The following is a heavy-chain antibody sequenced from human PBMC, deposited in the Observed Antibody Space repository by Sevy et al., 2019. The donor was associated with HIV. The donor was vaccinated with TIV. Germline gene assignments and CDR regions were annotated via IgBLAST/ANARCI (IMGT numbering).Heavy chain of an antibody. CDR3: ARTIYGSGGELDY. CDR2: IYATGIT. V-gene: IGHV4-61*02. D-gene: IGHD3-10*01. J-gene: IGHJ4*02. Sequence: SETLSLTCSVSGGSISSASYYWSWIRQPAGKGLEWIGRIYATGITSYNPSLKSRVTMSIDTSKNQFSLKLSSLTAAYTAVYYCARTIYGSGGELDYWGQGTLVTVSS. CDR1: GGSISSASYY.